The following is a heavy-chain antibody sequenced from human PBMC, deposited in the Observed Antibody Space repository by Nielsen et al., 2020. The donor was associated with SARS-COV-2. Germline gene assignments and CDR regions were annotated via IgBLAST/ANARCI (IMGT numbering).Heavy chain of an antibody. V-gene: IGHV3-48*04. CDR2: ISSIGSTI. CDR3: ATHITPYSSSWDDAFDI. CDR1: GFTFSSYS. D-gene: IGHD6-13*01. J-gene: IGHJ3*02. Sequence: GGSLRLSCAPSGFTFSSYSMNWVRPAQGKGLEGVSYISSIGSTIYYADSGKGRFTISRDNAKNSLYLQMNSLRAEDTALYHCATHITPYSSSWDDAFDIWGQGTMVTVSS.